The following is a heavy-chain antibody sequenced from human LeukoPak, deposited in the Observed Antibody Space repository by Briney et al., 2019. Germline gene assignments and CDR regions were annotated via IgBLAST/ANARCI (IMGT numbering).Heavy chain of an antibody. V-gene: IGHV4-31*03. CDR3: AREAHYYDSSGYPQSYYFDY. CDR2: IYYSGST. J-gene: IGHJ4*02. CDR1: GGSISSGGYY. D-gene: IGHD3-22*01. Sequence: PSETLSLTCTVSGGSISSGGYYWSWIRQHPGKGLEWIGYIYYSGSTYYNPSLESRVTISVDTSKNQFSLKLSSVAAADTAVYYCAREAHYYDSSGYPQSYYFDYWGQGTLVTVSS.